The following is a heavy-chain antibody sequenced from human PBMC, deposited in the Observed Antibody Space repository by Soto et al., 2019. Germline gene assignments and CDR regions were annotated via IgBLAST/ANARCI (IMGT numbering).Heavy chain of an antibody. CDR2: IYYSGST. J-gene: IGHJ6*03. CDR3: ARLPYYVRGYYYYMDV. Sequence: QLQLQESGPGLVKPSETLSLTCTVSGGSISSSSYYWGWIRQPPGKGLEWIGSIYYSGSTYYNPSLKSRVTISVDTSKNQFSLKLSSVTAADTAVYYCARLPYYVRGYYYYMDVWGKGTTVTVSS. D-gene: IGHD3-10*02. CDR1: GGSISSSSYY. V-gene: IGHV4-39*01.